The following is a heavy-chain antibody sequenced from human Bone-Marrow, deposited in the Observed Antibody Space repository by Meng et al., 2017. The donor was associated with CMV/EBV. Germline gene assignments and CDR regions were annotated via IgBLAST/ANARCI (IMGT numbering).Heavy chain of an antibody. Sequence: SETLSLTCAVYGGSFSGYYWSWIRQPPGKGLEWIGEINHSGSTNYNPSLKSRVTISVDTSKNQFSLKLSFVTAADTAVYYCAREGIVVVPGANDAFDIWGQGTMVTVSS. CDR1: GGSFSGYY. J-gene: IGHJ3*02. V-gene: IGHV4-34*01. CDR3: AREGIVVVPGANDAFDI. CDR2: INHSGST. D-gene: IGHD2-2*01.